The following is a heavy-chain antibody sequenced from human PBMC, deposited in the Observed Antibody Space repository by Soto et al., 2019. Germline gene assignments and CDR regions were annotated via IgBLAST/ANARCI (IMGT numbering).Heavy chain of an antibody. V-gene: IGHV4-34*01. CDR3: STRAYDTTGYYRFDP. CDR2: INHSGRV. D-gene: IGHD3-22*01. J-gene: IGHJ5*01. CDR1: GGSFSGHS. Sequence: PSETLCVACAFYGGSFSGHSWTWIRQSPGKGLEWIGDINHSGRVNYSPSLKSRVTISLDTSKNQFSLTLSAVTAADTAMYYCSTRAYDTTGYYRFDPWGQGTLFTVSS.